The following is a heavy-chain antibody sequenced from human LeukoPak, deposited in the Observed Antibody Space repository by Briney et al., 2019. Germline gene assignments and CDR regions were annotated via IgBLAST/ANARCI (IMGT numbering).Heavy chain of an antibody. CDR2: ISSSSNYI. V-gene: IGHV3-21*01. D-gene: IGHD1-26*01. CDR3: ARDVGASAPDAFDI. J-gene: IGHJ3*02. CDR1: GFTFSTYN. Sequence: GGSLRLSCAASGFTFSTYNMNWVRQAPGKGLEWVSSISSSSNYIYYADSVKGRFTISRDNPKNSSYLQMNSLRAEDTDVYYCARDVGASAPDAFDIWGQGTMVTVSS.